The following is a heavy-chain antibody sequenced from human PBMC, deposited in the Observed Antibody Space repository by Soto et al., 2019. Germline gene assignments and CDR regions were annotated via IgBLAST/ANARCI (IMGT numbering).Heavy chain of an antibody. V-gene: IGHV1-46*01. D-gene: IGHD3-3*01. CDR3: ARSNQGQELRFLEWLSLASHDSIDY. J-gene: IGHJ4*02. CDR2: INPSGGST. CDR1: GYTFTSYY. Sequence: ASVKVSCKASGYTFTSYYMHWVRQAPGQGLEWMGIINPSGGSTSYAQKFQGRVTMTRDTSTSTVYMELSSLRSEDTAVYYCARSNQGQELRFLEWLSLASHDSIDYWGQGTLVTVSS.